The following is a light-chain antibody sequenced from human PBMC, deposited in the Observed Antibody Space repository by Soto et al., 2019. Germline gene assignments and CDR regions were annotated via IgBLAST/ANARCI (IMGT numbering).Light chain of an antibody. CDR1: QNILYN. Sequence: EIVLTQSPATLSVSPGGRATLSCRASQNILYNLAWYQQKPGQAPRLLVYGASTRATDAPPRFRGSGSGTEFSLTISSLQSEDFATYFCQQYGSSPRTFGRGTKVDIK. V-gene: IGKV3-15*01. J-gene: IGKJ1*01. CDR2: GAS. CDR3: QQYGSSPRT.